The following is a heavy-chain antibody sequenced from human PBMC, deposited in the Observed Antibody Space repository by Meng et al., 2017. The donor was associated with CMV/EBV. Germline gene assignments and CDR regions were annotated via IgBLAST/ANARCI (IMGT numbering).Heavy chain of an antibody. V-gene: IGHV3-53*01. J-gene: IGHJ6*02. D-gene: IGHD2-15*01. CDR1: GFTVSSNY. CDR2: IYSGGST. CDR3: ARDGFDIVDSPDSRGYYYGMDV. Sequence: GGSLRLSCAASGFTVSSNYMSWVRQAPGKGLEWVSVIYSGGSTYYADSVKGRFTIPRDNSKNTLYLQMNSLRAEDTAVYYCARDGFDIVDSPDSRGYYYGMDVWGQGTTVTVSS.